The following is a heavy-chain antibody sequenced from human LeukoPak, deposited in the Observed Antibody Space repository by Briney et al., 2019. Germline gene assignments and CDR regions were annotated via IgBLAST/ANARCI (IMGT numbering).Heavy chain of an antibody. CDR3: AMAVHGNAFDI. CDR1: GGTFSSYA. J-gene: IGHJ3*02. CDR2: IIPILGIA. D-gene: IGHD3-10*01. V-gene: IGHV1-69*04. Sequence: SVKVSCKASGGTFSSYAISWVRQAPGQGLEWMGRIIPILGIANYAQKFQGRVTITADKSTSTAYMELSSLRSEDTAVYYCAMAVHGNAFDIWGQGTMVTVSS.